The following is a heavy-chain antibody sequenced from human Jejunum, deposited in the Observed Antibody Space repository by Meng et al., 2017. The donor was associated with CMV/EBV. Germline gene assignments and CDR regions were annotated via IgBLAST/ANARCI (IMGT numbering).Heavy chain of an antibody. CDR1: SISTLHW. J-gene: IGHJ4*02. CDR2: KSPTESS. V-gene: IGHV4-4*02. D-gene: IGHD2-2*02. CDR3: VRGRCTRTSCYKGAFDF. Sequence: SISTLHWWSWVRQSPGQGLEWLGEKSPTESSNYNPSLKSRVTISVDRSKNQFSLKLTSVTAADTAVYYCVRGRCTRTSCYKGAFDFWSQGTLVTVSS.